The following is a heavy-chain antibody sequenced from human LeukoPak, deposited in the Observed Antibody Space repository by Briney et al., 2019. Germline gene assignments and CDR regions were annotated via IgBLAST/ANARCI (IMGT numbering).Heavy chain of an antibody. V-gene: IGHV3-23*01. Sequence: GGSLRLSCAASGFTFSSYAMSWVRQAPGKGLEWVSAISGSGGSTYYADSVKGRFTISRDNSKNTLYLQMSSLRAEDTAVYYCAKNGYCSGGSCYSSYYGMDVWGQGTTVTVSS. CDR3: AKNGYCSGGSCYSSYYGMDV. D-gene: IGHD2-15*01. CDR2: ISGSGGST. CDR1: GFTFSSYA. J-gene: IGHJ6*02.